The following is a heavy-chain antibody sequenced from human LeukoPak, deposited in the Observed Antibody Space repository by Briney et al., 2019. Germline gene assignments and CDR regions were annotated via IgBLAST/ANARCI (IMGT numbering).Heavy chain of an antibody. V-gene: IGHV3-23*01. CDR2: ISGSGDST. CDR1: KFTFSNDA. J-gene: IGHJ6*02. CDR3: ANAHGMDV. Sequence: PGGSLRLSCAASKFTFSNDAMAWVRQAPGKGLEWVSSISGSGDSTFYAASVKGRFTISRDKTKNTLCLQMNSLRAEDTAVYYCANAHGMDVWGQGTTVTVSS.